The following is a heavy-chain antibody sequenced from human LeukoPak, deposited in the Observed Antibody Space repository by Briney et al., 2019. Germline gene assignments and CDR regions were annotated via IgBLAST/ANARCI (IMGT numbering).Heavy chain of an antibody. J-gene: IGHJ4*02. CDR1: GFSVTTYG. V-gene: IGHV3-30*02. CDR3: AREKKSSTSMDY. D-gene: IGHD2-2*01. CDR2: LRYDGSNI. Sequence: GGSLRLSCAASGFSVTTYGMHWVRQAPGKGLEWVAFLRYDGSNIYYADSVKGRFTISRDNAKNTLYLQMNSLRAEDTAVYYCAREKKSSTSMDYWGQGTLVTVST.